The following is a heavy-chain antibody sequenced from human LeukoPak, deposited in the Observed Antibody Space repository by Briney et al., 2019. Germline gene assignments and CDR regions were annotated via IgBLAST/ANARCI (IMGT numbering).Heavy chain of an antibody. D-gene: IGHD4-17*01. CDR2: IYYSGST. J-gene: IGHJ6*02. CDR3: ARVNPGDPIGGYYYYYGMDV. V-gene: IGHV4-30-4*08. CDR1: GGSISSGDYY. Sequence: KTSETLSLTCTVSGGSISSGDYYWSWIRQPPGKGLEWIGYIYYSGSTYYNPSLKSRVTISVDTSKNQFSLKLSSVTAADTAVYYCARVNPGDPIGGYYYYYGMDVWGQGTTVTVSS.